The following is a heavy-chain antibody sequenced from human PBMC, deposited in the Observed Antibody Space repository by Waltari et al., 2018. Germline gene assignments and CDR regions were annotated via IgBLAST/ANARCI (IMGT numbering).Heavy chain of an antibody. D-gene: IGHD3-16*02. Sequence: QVQLQESGPGLVKPSETLSLTCTVSGGSISSYYWSWIRQPPGKGLEWIGYIYYSGSTNYNPSLKSRVTISVATSKNQFSLKLSSVTAADTAVYYCVRADYDYVWGSYRLGYWGQGTLVTVSS. J-gene: IGHJ4*02. CDR1: GGSISSYY. CDR3: VRADYDYVWGSYRLGY. CDR2: IYYSGST. V-gene: IGHV4-59*01.